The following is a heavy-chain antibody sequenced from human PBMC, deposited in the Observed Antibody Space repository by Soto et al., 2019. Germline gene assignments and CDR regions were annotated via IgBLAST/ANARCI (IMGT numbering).Heavy chain of an antibody. CDR3: ATKQVCYPYNWFDP. V-gene: IGHV1-24*01. J-gene: IGHJ5*02. CDR2: FDHEDGET. Sequence: GASGKASWKVSGHSLAELVMDWVRQAPGKRVEWMGGFDHEDGETVYAQKFQGRVTMTEDTSTDTAYLELTRLRSEDTAVYYCATKQVCYPYNWFDPWGQGTLVTVSS. CDR1: GHSLAELV. D-gene: IGHD2-15*01.